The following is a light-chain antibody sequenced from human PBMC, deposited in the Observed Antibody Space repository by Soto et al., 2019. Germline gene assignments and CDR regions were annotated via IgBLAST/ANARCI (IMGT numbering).Light chain of an antibody. Sequence: DIQMTPSPSTLSASVGDRVTITCRASQSISIWLAWYQQKPGKAPKLLIYDASDLETGVPSRFSGSGSGTGFTFTISRLQPEDIATYYCQQYENLPTFGQGTRLEIK. CDR3: QQYENLPT. V-gene: IGKV1-33*01. J-gene: IGKJ5*01. CDR2: DAS. CDR1: QSISIW.